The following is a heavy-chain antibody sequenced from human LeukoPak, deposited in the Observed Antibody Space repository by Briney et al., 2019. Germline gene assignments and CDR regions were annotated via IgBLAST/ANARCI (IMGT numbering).Heavy chain of an antibody. J-gene: IGHJ5*02. CDR3: AREWVDTAMVTTLNWFDP. CDR2: INPNSGGT. D-gene: IGHD5-18*01. CDR1: GYTFTGYY. V-gene: IGHV1-2*02. Sequence: ASVKVSCKASGYTFTGYYMHWVRQGPGQGLEWMGWINPNSGGTNYAQKFQGRVTMTRDTSISTAYMELSRLRSDDTAVYYCAREWVDTAMVTTLNWFDPWGQGTLVTVSS.